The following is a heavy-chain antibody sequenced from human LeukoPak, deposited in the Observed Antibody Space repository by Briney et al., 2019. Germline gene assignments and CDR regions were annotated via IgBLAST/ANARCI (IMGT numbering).Heavy chain of an antibody. CDR1: GGSISSYY. CDR3: AGVWFIAVAGTGAFDI. CDR2: IYYSGST. Sequence: PSETLSLTCTVSGGSISSYYWSWIRQPPGKGLEWIGYIYYSGSTNYNPSLKSRVTISVDTSKNQFSLKLSSVTAADTAVYYCAGVWFIAVAGTGAFDIWGQGTMVTVSS. V-gene: IGHV4-59*01. D-gene: IGHD6-19*01. J-gene: IGHJ3*02.